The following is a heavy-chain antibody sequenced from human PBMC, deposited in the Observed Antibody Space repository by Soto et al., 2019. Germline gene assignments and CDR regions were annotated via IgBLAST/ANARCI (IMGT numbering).Heavy chain of an antibody. V-gene: IGHV3-30-3*01. CDR2: ISYDGSNK. J-gene: IGHJ6*02. CDR1: GFTFSSYA. D-gene: IGHD3-3*01. Sequence: GGSLRLSCAASGFTFSSYAMHWVRQAPGKGLEWVAVISYDGSNKYYADSVKGRFTISRDNSKNTLYLQMNSLRAEDTAVYYCAKERLTYYDFWSGPYYYYYGMDVWGQGTTVTVSS. CDR3: AKERLTYYDFWSGPYYYYYGMDV.